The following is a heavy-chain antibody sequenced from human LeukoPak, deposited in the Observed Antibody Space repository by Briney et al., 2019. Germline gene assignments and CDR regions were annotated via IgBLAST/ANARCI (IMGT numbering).Heavy chain of an antibody. CDR1: GFTFNNYW. Sequence: GGSLRLSCEASGFTFNNYWMSWVRQAPGKGLEWIGFISGGTTEYAASVKGRFTISRDDSTSIAYLQMNSLTTEDTAVYYCSRGSGWLSVYWGQGTLVTVSS. D-gene: IGHD6-19*01. J-gene: IGHJ4*02. CDR2: ISGGTT. V-gene: IGHV3-49*04. CDR3: SRGSGWLSVY.